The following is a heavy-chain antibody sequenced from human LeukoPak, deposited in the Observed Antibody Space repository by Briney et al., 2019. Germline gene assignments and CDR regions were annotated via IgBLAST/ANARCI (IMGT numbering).Heavy chain of an antibody. Sequence: SETLSLTCTVSGGSISSYFWSWIRQPPGKGLEWIGEINHSGSTNYNPSLKSRVTISVDTSKNQFSLKLSSVTAADTAVYYCARATPYSYGYNYWGQGTLVTVSS. D-gene: IGHD5-18*01. J-gene: IGHJ4*02. CDR2: INHSGST. V-gene: IGHV4-34*01. CDR1: GGSISSYF. CDR3: ARATPYSYGYNY.